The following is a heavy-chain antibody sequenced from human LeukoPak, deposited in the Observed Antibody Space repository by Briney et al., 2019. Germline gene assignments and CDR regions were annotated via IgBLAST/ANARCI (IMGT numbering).Heavy chain of an antibody. J-gene: IGHJ4*01. D-gene: IGHD2-15*01. CDR3: ARGSVGSPTHVTFY. V-gene: IGHV1-2*02. CDR1: GYTFTDDD. CDR2: INPNSGGT. Sequence: GASVKVSCKASGYTFTDDDLHWVRQGPGQGLEWMGWINPNSGGTNYAQKSQGRVTLTRDTSISTAYMELSSLRSDDTAVYYCARGSVGSPTHVTFYW.